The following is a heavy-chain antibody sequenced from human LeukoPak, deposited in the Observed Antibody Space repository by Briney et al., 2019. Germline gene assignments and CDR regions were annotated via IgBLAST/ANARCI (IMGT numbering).Heavy chain of an antibody. Sequence: SETLSLTCAVYGGSFSGYYWSWIRQPPGKGLECIGEINHSGSTNYNPSLKSRVTISVDTSKNQFSLKLSSVTAADTAVYYCARRSFWSGYYSRPFDPWGQGTLVTVSS. CDR3: ARRSFWSGYYSRPFDP. V-gene: IGHV4-34*01. D-gene: IGHD3-3*01. CDR1: GGSFSGYY. CDR2: INHSGST. J-gene: IGHJ5*02.